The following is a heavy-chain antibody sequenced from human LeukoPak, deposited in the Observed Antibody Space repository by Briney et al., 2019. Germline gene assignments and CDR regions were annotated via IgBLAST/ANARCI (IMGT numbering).Heavy chain of an antibody. CDR1: GFAFSSYW. CDR2: IDYDGDNA. J-gene: IGHJ4*02. V-gene: IGHV3-74*01. D-gene: IGHD2-15*01. Sequence: PGGSLRLSCVASGFAFSSYWMHWVRQAPGKGLVWVSRIDYDGDNAYYADFVKGRFTISRDNAKNTLYLQMNSLRAEDAAVYYCAKAPVTSCRGAFCYPFDYWGQGTLVTVSS. CDR3: AKAPVTSCRGAFCYPFDY.